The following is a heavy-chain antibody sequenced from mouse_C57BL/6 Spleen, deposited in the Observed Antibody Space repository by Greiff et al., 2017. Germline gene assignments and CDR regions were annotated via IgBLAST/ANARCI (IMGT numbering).Heavy chain of an antibody. Sequence: VQLQQSGTVLARPGASVKMSCKTSGYTFTSYWMHWVKQRPGQGLEWIGAIYPGNSDTSYNQKFKGKAKLTAVTSASTAYMELSSLTNEDSAVYYCTTRYYGSSYDYWYFDVWGTGTTVTVSS. D-gene: IGHD1-1*01. CDR2: IYPGNSDT. CDR1: GYTFTSYW. CDR3: TTRYYGSSYDYWYFDV. V-gene: IGHV1-5*01. J-gene: IGHJ1*03.